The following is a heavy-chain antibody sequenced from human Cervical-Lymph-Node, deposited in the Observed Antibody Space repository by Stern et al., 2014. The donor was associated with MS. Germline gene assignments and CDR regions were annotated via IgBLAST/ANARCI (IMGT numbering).Heavy chain of an antibody. Sequence: VQLEESGAEVKKPGASVKVSCQASGYTFTSNYLHWVRQAPGRGLEWMGIVNPSTGSTTYAQKLQGRVTMTRDTSTSTVYVELSSLRSEDTAVYYCARDVSRSYQFDYWGQGTLVTVSS. V-gene: IGHV1-46*04. CDR2: VNPSTGST. J-gene: IGHJ4*02. CDR1: GYTFTSNY. CDR3: ARDVSRSYQFDY. D-gene: IGHD6-6*01.